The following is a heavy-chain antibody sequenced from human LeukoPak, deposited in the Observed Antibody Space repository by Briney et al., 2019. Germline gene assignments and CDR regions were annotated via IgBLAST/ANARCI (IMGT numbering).Heavy chain of an antibody. Sequence: ASVKVSCKASGYTFTSYYIHWVRQAPGEGLEWMGIINPSGGSTSYAQKFQGRVTLTRDMSTSTVYMELSSLRSDDTAVYYCARDGGSGSYWVDYWGQGTLVTVSS. J-gene: IGHJ4*02. V-gene: IGHV1-46*01. CDR1: GYTFTSYY. CDR3: ARDGGSGSYWVDY. CDR2: INPSGGST. D-gene: IGHD3-10*01.